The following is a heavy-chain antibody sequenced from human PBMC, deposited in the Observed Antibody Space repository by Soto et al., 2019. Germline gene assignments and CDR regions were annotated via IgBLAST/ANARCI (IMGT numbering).Heavy chain of an antibody. CDR2: ISYDGSNK. V-gene: IGHV3-30*18. J-gene: IGHJ1*01. D-gene: IGHD1-26*01. Sequence: QVQLVESGGGVVQPGRSLRLSCAASGFTFSSYGMHWVRQAPGKGLEWVAVISYDGSNKYYADSVKGRFTISRDNSKNTLYLQMNSLRAEDTAVYYCAKDGGDTYSGSYLFQHWGQGTLVTVSS. CDR3: AKDGGDTYSGSYLFQH. CDR1: GFTFSSYG.